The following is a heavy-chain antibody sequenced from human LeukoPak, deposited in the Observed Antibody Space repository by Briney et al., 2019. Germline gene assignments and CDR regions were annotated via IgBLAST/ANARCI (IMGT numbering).Heavy chain of an antibody. CDR2: IYSGGST. V-gene: IGHV3-66*01. J-gene: IGHJ3*02. D-gene: IGHD6-19*01. CDR1: GFTVSSNY. Sequence: GGSLRLSCAASGFTVSSNYMSWVRQAPGKGLEWVSVIYSGGSTYYADSVKGRFTIPRDSSKNTLYLQMNSLRADDTAVYYCARDLYSSGWSDAFDIWGQGTMVTVSS. CDR3: ARDLYSSGWSDAFDI.